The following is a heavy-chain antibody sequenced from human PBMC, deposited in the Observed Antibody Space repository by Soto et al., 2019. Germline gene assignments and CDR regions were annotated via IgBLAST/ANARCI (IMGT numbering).Heavy chain of an antibody. J-gene: IGHJ5*02. V-gene: IGHV1-2*04. Sequence: ASVKVSCKASGYIFTGYYMHWVRQAPGQGLEWMGWINPNSGGTNYAQKFQGWVTMTRDTSISTAYMELSRLRSDDTAVYYCARSPAVAELRHWLDPWGQGTLVTVSP. CDR2: INPNSGGT. CDR1: GYIFTGYY. CDR3: ARSPAVAELRHWLDP. D-gene: IGHD6-19*01.